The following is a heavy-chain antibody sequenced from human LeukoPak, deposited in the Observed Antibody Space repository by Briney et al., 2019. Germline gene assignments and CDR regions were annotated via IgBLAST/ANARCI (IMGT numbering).Heavy chain of an antibody. CDR1: GFTLSSYA. CDR3: AKRQKYGDGCLDY. Sequence: GGSLRLYCAASGFTLSSYAMSWVRQAPGKGLEWVSAISGNGDSTYYADSVKGRFTISRDNSKNTLFLQMNSLSAEDTAIYYCAKRQKYGDGCLDYWGQGTLVTVSS. J-gene: IGHJ4*02. CDR2: ISGNGDST. V-gene: IGHV3-23*01. D-gene: IGHD5-24*01.